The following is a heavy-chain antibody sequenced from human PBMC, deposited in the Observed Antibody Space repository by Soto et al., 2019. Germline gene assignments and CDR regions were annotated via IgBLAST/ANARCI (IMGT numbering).Heavy chain of an antibody. J-gene: IGHJ5*02. CDR1: GGSISSGY. V-gene: IGHV4-59*01. CDR3: TGAYYDVSGYSLDP. D-gene: IGHD3-22*01. Sequence: QVQLQESGPGLVKPSETLSLTCSVSGGSISSGYWTWIRQPPGKGLEWIGYIYYGGSINYNPSLKRRVILSVDTAKNQFSLRLSSVSAADTAVYYCTGAYYDVSGYSLDPWGQGTSVTVSS. CDR2: IYYGGSI.